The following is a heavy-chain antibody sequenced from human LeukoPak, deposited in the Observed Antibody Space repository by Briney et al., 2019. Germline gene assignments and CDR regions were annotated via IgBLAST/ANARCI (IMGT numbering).Heavy chain of an antibody. V-gene: IGHV4-39*01. CDR1: GGSISSSRYY. J-gene: IGHJ6*02. Sequence: PSETLSLTCTVSGGSISSSRYYWGWIRQPPGKGLESIGSIYYSGGTYYNPSLKSRVTISVDTSKNQFSLKLSSVTAADTAVYYCGRHGRDYYDGSCYKPYYYYGMDVWGQGTTVTVSS. CDR3: GRHGRDYYDGSCYKPYYYYGMDV. CDR2: IYYSGGT. D-gene: IGHD3-22*01.